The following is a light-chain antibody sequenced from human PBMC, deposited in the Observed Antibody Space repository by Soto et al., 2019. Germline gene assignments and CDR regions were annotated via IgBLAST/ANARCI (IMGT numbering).Light chain of an antibody. CDR1: SSNIGNNF. J-gene: IGLJ3*02. CDR3: GTWDSSLSVV. V-gene: IGLV1-51*01. Sequence: QSLLTQPPSLSAAPGQKVTISCSGSSSNIGNNFVSWYQQLPGTAPKLLIYHNNKRPSGIPGRFSGSKSGTSATLGITGLQTGDEADYYCGTWDSSLSVVFGGGTKVTVL. CDR2: HNN.